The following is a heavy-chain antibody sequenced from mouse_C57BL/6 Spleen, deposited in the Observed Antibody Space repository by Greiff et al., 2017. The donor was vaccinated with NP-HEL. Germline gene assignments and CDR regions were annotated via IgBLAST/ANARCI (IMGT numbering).Heavy chain of an antibody. Sequence: VQLQQPGTELVKPGASVKLSCKASGYTFTSYWMHWVKQRPGQGLEWIGNINPSNGGTNYNEKFKGKATLTVDKSSSTAYMQLSSLTSEDSAVYCCARALYGLGAMDYWGQGTSVTVSS. V-gene: IGHV1-53*01. CDR2: INPSNGGT. J-gene: IGHJ4*01. CDR1: GYTFTSYW. CDR3: ARALYGLGAMDY. D-gene: IGHD1-1*01.